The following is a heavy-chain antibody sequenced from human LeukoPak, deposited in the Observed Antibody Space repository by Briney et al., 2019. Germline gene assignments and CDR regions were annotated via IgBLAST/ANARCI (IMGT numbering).Heavy chain of an antibody. CDR1: GFTFSSYS. V-gene: IGHV3-21*01. CDR3: ARYVYSSGGVDY. J-gene: IGHJ4*02. Sequence: GGSLRLSCAASGFTFSSYSMNWVRQAPGKGLEWVSSISSSSSYIYYADSVKGRFTIPRDNAKNSLYLQMNSLRAEDTAVYYCARYVYSSGGVDYWGQGTLVTVSS. CDR2: ISSSSSYI. D-gene: IGHD6-19*01.